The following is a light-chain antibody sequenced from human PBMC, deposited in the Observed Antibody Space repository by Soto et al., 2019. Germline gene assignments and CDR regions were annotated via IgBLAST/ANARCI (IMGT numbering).Light chain of an antibody. CDR2: GAS. CDR1: QNVRNN. J-gene: IGKJ4*01. CDR3: QQRVNWLT. V-gene: IGKV3-15*01. Sequence: EVGMTQSPGTLSVSPGERATLSCRASQNVRNNLAWYQHKPGQAPRLLIYGASTRATGIPARFSGSGSGTEFTLTISSLEPEDFAVYYCQQRVNWLTFGGGTKVEV.